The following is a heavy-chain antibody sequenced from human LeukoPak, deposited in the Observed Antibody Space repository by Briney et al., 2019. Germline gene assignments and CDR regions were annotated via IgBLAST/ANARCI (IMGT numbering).Heavy chain of an antibody. CDR2: IIPIFGTA. V-gene: IGHV1-69*13. CDR1: GYTFTSYY. Sequence: SVKVSCKASGYTFTSYYMHWVRQAPGQGLAWMGGIIPIFGTANYAQKFQGRVTITADESTSTAYMELSSLRSEDTAVYYCARSKTTLRWGVWFDPWGQGTLVTVSS. J-gene: IGHJ5*02. D-gene: IGHD5-12*01. CDR3: ARSKTTLRWGVWFDP.